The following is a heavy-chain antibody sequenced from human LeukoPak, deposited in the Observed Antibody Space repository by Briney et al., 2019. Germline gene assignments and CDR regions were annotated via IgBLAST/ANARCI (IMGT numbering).Heavy chain of an antibody. J-gene: IGHJ4*02. CDR1: GVSFSGYY. CDR2: INHGGSI. D-gene: IGHD6-19*01. V-gene: IGHV4-34*01. CDR3: ARQGGRTSGWQIDN. Sequence: SETLSLTCAVYGVSFSGYYWSWIRQPPGKGLEWIGEINHGGSINYNPSLKSRVTISVDTSKNQFSLNLSSVTAADTAVYYCARQGGRTSGWQIDNWGQGTLVTVSS.